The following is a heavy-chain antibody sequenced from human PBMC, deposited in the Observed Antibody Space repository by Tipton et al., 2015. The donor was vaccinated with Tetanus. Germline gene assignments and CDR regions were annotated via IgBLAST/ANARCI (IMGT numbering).Heavy chain of an antibody. CDR3: ARVFSHYYDGSGG. D-gene: IGHD3-22*01. J-gene: IGHJ4*02. Sequence: SLRLSCAASGFTFSSYSMNWVRQAPGRGLEWVSSISSSSSYIYYADSVKGRFTISRDNAKNSLYLQMNSLRAEDTAVYYCARVFSHYYDGSGGWGQGTLVTVSS. CDR2: ISSSSSYI. V-gene: IGHV3-21*01. CDR1: GFTFSSYS.